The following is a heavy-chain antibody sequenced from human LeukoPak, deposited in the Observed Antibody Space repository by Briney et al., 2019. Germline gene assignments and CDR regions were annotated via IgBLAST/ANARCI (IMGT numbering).Heavy chain of an antibody. V-gene: IGHV1-69*13. CDR1: GGTFSSYA. CDR2: IIPIFGTA. J-gene: IGHJ4*02. D-gene: IGHD6-19*01. Sequence: SVKVSCKASGGTFSSYAISWVRQAPGQGLEWMGGIIPIFGTANYAQKFQGRVTITADESTSTAYMELSSLRSEDTAVYYCARGRPLEIAVAGGFDYWGQGTLVTVSS. CDR3: ARGRPLEIAVAGGFDY.